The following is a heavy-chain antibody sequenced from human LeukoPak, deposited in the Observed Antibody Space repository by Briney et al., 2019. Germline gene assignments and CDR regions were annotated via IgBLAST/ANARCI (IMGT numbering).Heavy chain of an antibody. D-gene: IGHD3-16*01. V-gene: IGHV3-30*04. CDR1: GFTFSSYA. J-gene: IGHJ4*02. Sequence: GGSLRLSCAASGFTFSSYAIHWVHQAPGKGVAGVAVISSDGSNKYYADSVKGRFTISRDNSENTLFLQINSLRAEDTAVYYCARGGTRGSSGFNFDYWGQGTLVTVSS. CDR2: ISSDGSNK. CDR3: ARGGTRGSSGFNFDY.